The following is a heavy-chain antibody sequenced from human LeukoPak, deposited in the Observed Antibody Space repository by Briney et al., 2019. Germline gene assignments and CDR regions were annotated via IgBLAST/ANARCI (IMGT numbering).Heavy chain of an antibody. CDR1: GYTFTSYG. D-gene: IGHD3-3*01. V-gene: IGHV1-18*01. CDR3: ARHTSLGLESWFDP. CDR2: ISAYNGNT. J-gene: IGHJ5*02. Sequence: ASVKVSCKASGYTFTSYGISWVRQAPGQGLEWMGWISAYNGNTNYAQKLQGRVTMTTDTSTSTAYMELRSLRSEDTAVYYCARHTSLGLESWFDPWGQGTLVTVSS.